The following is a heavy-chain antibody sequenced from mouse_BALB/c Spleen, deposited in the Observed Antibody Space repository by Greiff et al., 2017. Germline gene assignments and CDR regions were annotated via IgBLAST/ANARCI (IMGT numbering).Heavy chain of an antibody. D-gene: IGHD1-1*01. Sequence: EVKLVESGGGLVKPGGSLKLSCAASGFTFSSYAMSWVRQSPEKRLEWVAEISSGGSYTYYPDTVTGRFTISRDNAKNTLYLEMSSLRSEDTAMYYCAREGYYGSRGYYFDYWGQGTTLTVSS. V-gene: IGHV5-9-4*01. CDR2: ISSGGSYT. J-gene: IGHJ2*01. CDR3: AREGYYGSRGYYFDY. CDR1: GFTFSSYA.